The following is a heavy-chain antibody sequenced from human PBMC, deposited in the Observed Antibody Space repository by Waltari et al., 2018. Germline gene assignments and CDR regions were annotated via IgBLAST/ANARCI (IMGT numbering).Heavy chain of an antibody. Sequence: QVQLQESGPGLVKPSQTLSLTCTVSGGSISSGGYYWSWIRQHPGKGLEWIGNIYYSGSTYYNPSLKSRVTRSVDTSKNQFSLKLSSVTAADTAVYYCAREIEQLGLDYWGQGTLVTVSS. CDR3: AREIEQLGLDY. J-gene: IGHJ4*02. V-gene: IGHV4-31*03. CDR1: GGSISSGGYY. CDR2: IYYSGST. D-gene: IGHD6-6*01.